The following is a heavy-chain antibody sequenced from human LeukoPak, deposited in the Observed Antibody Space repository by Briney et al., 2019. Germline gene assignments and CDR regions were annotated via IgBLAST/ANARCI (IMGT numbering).Heavy chain of an antibody. V-gene: IGHV3-21*01. CDR1: GGTFSSYS. D-gene: IGHD2-2*01. CDR2: ISSSSSHI. Sequence: GGALRLSCAASGGTFSSYSMNWGRQAPGKGREGVSSISSSSSHISYASSVKGRFTISRDRAKNSLYLQMNSLRAEDTAVYYCARARKCQLLITAGKYYYYMDVWGKGTTVTVSS. CDR3: ARARKCQLLITAGKYYYYMDV. J-gene: IGHJ6*03.